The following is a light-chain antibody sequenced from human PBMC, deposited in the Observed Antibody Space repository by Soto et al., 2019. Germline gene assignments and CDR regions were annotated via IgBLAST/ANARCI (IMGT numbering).Light chain of an antibody. J-gene: IGKJ5*01. CDR2: AAS. Sequence: IQLTQSPSSLSASVGDSVTITCRASQDISIYLAWYQQKPGKAPKLLIYAASTLQSGVPSRFSGSGSGTEFTLTISRLQPEDFATYYCQQLNSYPITFGQGTRLEIK. CDR1: QDISIY. V-gene: IGKV1-9*01. CDR3: QQLNSYPIT.